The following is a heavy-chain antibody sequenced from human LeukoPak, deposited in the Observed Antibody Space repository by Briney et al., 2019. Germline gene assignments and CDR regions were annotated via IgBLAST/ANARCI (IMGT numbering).Heavy chain of an antibody. CDR1: GYTFSNYY. V-gene: IGHV1-46*01. J-gene: IGHJ3*02. Sequence: ASAKVSCKASGYTFSNYYIHWVRQAPGQGLEWMGIIGGSTNYAQKFQGRVTMTRDTSTSTVYMELSSLRSEDTAVYYCARVRDGYNDAYDIWGQGTMVTVSS. D-gene: IGHD5-24*01. CDR2: IGGST. CDR3: ARVRDGYNDAYDI.